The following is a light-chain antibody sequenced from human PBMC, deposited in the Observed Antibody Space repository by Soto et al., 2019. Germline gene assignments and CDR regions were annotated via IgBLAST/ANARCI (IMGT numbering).Light chain of an antibody. Sequence: ETVMTQSPATLSVSPGERATLSCRASESVSSNLVWDQQKPGQAPRLLIYGASTSVTGIPARFSGSGSGTEFTLTISSLQSEDFAVYYCLQYKNWPRTFGQGTKVEIK. CDR2: GAS. V-gene: IGKV3-15*01. CDR1: ESVSSN. J-gene: IGKJ1*01. CDR3: LQYKNWPRT.